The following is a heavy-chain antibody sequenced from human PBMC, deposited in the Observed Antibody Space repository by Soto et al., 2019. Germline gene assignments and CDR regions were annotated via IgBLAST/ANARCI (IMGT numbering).Heavy chain of an antibody. Sequence: SVEVSCKASGGTFSSYAISWVRQAPGQGLEWMGGIIPIFGTANYAQKFQGRVTITADESTSTAYMELSSLRSEDTAVYYCARAQVEMATSYYFDYWGQGTLVTVSS. CDR1: GGTFSSYA. CDR2: IIPIFGTA. CDR3: ARAQVEMATSYYFDY. J-gene: IGHJ4*02. D-gene: IGHD5-12*01. V-gene: IGHV1-69*13.